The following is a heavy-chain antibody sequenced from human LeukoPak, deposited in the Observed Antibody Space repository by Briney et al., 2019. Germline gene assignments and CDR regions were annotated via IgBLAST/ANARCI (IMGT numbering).Heavy chain of an antibody. CDR3: ARAKVQQLALDY. V-gene: IGHV3-21*01. J-gene: IGHJ4*02. Sequence: GGSLRLSCAASEFNFGGSWMNWVRQAPGKGLEWVSSISSSSSYIYYADSVKGRFTISRDNAKNSLYLQMNSLRAEDTAVYYCARAKVQQLALDYWGQGTLVTVSS. CDR2: ISSSSSYI. D-gene: IGHD6-6*01. CDR1: EFNFGGSW.